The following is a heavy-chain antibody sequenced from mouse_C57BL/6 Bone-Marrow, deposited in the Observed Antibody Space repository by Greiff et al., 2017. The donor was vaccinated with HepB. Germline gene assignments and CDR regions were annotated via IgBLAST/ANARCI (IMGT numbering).Heavy chain of an antibody. D-gene: IGHD2-1*01. CDR1: GYSFISYY. CDR3: ARGDGNYGAMDY. J-gene: IGHJ4*01. Sequence: QVQLQQSGPELVKPGASVKISCKASGYSFISYYIHWVKQRPGQGLEWIGWIYPGSGNTKYNEKFKGKATLTADTSSSTAYMQLSSLTSEDSAVYYGARGDGNYGAMDYWGQGTSVTVSS. V-gene: IGHV1-66*01. CDR2: IYPGSGNT.